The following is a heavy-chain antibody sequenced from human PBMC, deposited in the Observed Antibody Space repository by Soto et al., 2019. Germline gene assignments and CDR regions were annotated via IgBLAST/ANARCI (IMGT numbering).Heavy chain of an antibody. CDR3: ARGMTPPGAPAWYYFDS. CDR2: FSLSGTT. CDR1: GASITGSSY. J-gene: IGHJ4*02. D-gene: IGHD2-8*02. V-gene: IGHV4-4*07. Sequence: SETLSLTXTVSGASITGSSYWSWIRQPAGKGLEWIGRFSLSGTTSYNPSLRSRVTMSADVSKNQFSLRLTSVTAADTALYYCARGMTPPGAPAWYYFDSWGQGTLVTVSS.